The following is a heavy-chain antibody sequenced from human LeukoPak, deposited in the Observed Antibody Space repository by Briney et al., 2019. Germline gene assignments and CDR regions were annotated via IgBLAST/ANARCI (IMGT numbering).Heavy chain of an antibody. V-gene: IGHV5-51*01. J-gene: IGHJ5*01. CDR1: GYRFTNYC. CDR2: IYPGDSDI. CDR3: ARGQRYFDT. D-gene: IGHD2-15*01. Sequence: GESLKVSCKGSGYRFTNYCGGCVRQMPGKGLEWMGIIYPGDSDIRYSPSFQGQVTISADKSISTAYLRWIRLKVSAVDLYYCARGQRYFDTWGQGTMVTVSS.